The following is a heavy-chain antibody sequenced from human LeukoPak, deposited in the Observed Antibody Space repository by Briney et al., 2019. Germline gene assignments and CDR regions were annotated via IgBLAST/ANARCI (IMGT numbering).Heavy chain of an antibody. V-gene: IGHV4-34*01. D-gene: IGHD3-3*01. CDR1: GGSFSGYY. J-gene: IGHJ6*03. Sequence: SETLSLTCAVYGGSFSGYYWSWIRQPPGKGLEWIGEINHSGSTNYNPSLKSRVTISVDTSKNQFSLKLSSVTAADMAVYYCARGNILRHYYYYMDVWGKGTTVTVSS. CDR2: INHSGST. CDR3: ARGNILRHYYYYMDV.